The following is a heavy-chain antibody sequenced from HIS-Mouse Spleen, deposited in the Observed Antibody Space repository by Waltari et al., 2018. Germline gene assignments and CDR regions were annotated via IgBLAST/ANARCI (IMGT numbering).Heavy chain of an antibody. D-gene: IGHD1-7*01. CDR2: ISSSSSTI. CDR3: ARDWYNWNSPLGY. CDR1: GFTFSSYT. Sequence: EVQLVESGGGLVQPGGSLRLSCAASGFTFSSYTWNWVPQAPGKGLEWVSYISSSSSTIYYADSVKGRFTISRDNAKNSLYLQMNSLRDEDTAVYYCARDWYNWNSPLGYWGQGTLVTVSS. J-gene: IGHJ4*02. V-gene: IGHV3-48*02.